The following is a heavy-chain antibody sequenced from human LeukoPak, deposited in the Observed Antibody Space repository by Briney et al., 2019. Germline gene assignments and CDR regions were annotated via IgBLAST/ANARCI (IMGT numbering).Heavy chain of an antibody. D-gene: IGHD2-15*01. Sequence: GGSLRLSCAASGFTFSSYAMHWVRQAPGKGLEWVAVISYDGSNKYYADSVKGRFTISRDNSKNTLYLQMNSLRAEDTAVYFCARDMNPYCSGGSCPFSSGMDVWGQGTTVTVSS. CDR2: ISYDGSNK. V-gene: IGHV3-30*04. CDR3: ARDMNPYCSGGSCPFSSGMDV. J-gene: IGHJ6*02. CDR1: GFTFSSYA.